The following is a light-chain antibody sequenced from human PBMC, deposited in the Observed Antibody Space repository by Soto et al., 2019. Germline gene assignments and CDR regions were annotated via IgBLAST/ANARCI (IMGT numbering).Light chain of an antibody. CDR2: DAS. Sequence: DIHLAQSPSFLSASVLDIVTITFLASQSISRWLVWYQQKPGKAPKVLIFDASILASGVPSRFSGSGYGTEFTLTISSLQPDDFATYYCQQYNGYSTWTFGQGTKVDIK. J-gene: IGKJ1*01. CDR1: QSISRW. V-gene: IGKV1-5*01. CDR3: QQYNGYSTWT.